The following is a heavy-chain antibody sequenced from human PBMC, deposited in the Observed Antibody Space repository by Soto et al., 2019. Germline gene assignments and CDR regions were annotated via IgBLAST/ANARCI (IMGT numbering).Heavy chain of an antibody. V-gene: IGHV1-8*01. J-gene: IGHJ4*02. D-gene: IGHD3-22*01. CDR3: AREKSSGYYYDY. Sequence: QVQLVQSGAEVKKPGASVKVSCKASGSTFTSYDINWVRQATGQGLEWMGWMNPNSGNTAYAQKFQGRVTMTRNTSRSTAYMELSGLRSEDTALYYCAREKSSGYYYDYWGQGTLVTVSS. CDR2: MNPNSGNT. CDR1: GSTFTSYD.